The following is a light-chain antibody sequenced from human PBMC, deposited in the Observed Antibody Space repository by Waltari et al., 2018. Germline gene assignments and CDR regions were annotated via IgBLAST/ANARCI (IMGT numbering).Light chain of an antibody. Sequence: DIVMTQSPDSLAVSLGERATIKCKSSQTVLHSSDNRNYLAWYQQRPGQPPTLLLYWSSTRGSGVPDRFSGSGSGTDFTLTITSLQAEDVAVYYCQQYFSAPWTFGQGTKVEI. V-gene: IGKV4-1*01. J-gene: IGKJ1*01. CDR1: QTVLHSSDNRNY. CDR2: WSS. CDR3: QQYFSAPWT.